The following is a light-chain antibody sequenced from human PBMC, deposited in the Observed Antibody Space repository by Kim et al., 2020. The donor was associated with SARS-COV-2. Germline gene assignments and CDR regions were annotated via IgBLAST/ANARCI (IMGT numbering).Light chain of an antibody. CDR2: DVS. CDR3: ISFTTSSTWV. V-gene: IGLV2-14*03. Sequence: GQSITISCTGTSSDVGYYNYVSWYQQHSGKAPKLMIYDVSTRPSGVSNRFSGSKTGNTASLTISGLQAEDEGDYYCISFTTSSTWVFGGGTQLTVL. J-gene: IGLJ3*02. CDR1: SSDVGYYNY.